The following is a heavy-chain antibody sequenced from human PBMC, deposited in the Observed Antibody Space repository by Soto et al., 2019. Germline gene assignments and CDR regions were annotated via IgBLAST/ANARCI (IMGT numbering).Heavy chain of an antibody. D-gene: IGHD6-19*01. Sequence: QVQLVESGGGVVQPGRSLRLSCAASGFTFSSYAMHWVRQAPGKGLEWVAVISYDGSNKYYADSVKGRFTISRDNSKNTLYLQMNSLRAEDTAVYYCAREGSSGSGLDPWGQGTLVTVSS. V-gene: IGHV3-30-3*01. J-gene: IGHJ5*02. CDR3: AREGSSGSGLDP. CDR1: GFTFSSYA. CDR2: ISYDGSNK.